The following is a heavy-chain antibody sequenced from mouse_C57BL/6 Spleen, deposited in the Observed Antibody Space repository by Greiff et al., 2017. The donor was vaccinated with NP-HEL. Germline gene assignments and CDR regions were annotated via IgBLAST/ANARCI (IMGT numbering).Heavy chain of an antibody. CDR3: ARISTMIKKYAMDY. D-gene: IGHD2-4*01. J-gene: IGHJ4*01. CDR2: IHPNSGST. V-gene: IGHV1-64*01. CDR1: GYTFTSYW. Sequence: QVQLQQPGAELVKPGASVKLSCKASGYTFTSYWMHWVKQRPGQGLEWIGMIHPNSGSTNYNEKFKSKATLTVDKSSSTAYMQLSSLTSEDSAVYYCARISTMIKKYAMDYWGQGTSVTVSS.